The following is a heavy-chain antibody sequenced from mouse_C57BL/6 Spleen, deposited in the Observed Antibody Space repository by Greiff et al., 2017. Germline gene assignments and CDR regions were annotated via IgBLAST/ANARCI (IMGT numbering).Heavy chain of an antibody. Sequence: QVQLQQSGAELVMPGASVKLSCKASGYTFTSYWMHWVKQRPGQGLEWIGEIDPSDSYTNYNQKFKGKSTLTVDKSSSTAYMQLSSLTSEDSAVYYCARGGSSGYDYWGQGTTRTVSS. J-gene: IGHJ2*01. V-gene: IGHV1-69*01. CDR3: ARGGSSGYDY. D-gene: IGHD3-2*02. CDR1: GYTFTSYW. CDR2: IDPSDSYT.